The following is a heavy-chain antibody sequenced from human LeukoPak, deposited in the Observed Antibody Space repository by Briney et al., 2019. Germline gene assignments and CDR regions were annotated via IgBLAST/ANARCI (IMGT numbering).Heavy chain of an antibody. CDR3: ARDGGQTETLDY. CDR2: MSLDGSDK. J-gene: IGHJ4*02. Sequence: PGGSLRLSCAASGFTFSNSWTSWVRQRPGKGLDWVANMSLDGSDKRHVDSVKGRFTISRDNAKNSLFLQMNSLTAEDTAVYYCARDGGQTETLDYWGQGTLVIVSS. D-gene: IGHD3-3*01. CDR1: GFTFSNSW. V-gene: IGHV3-7*04.